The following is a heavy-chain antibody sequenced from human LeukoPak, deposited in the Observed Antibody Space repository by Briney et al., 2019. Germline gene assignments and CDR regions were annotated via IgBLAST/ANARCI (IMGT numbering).Heavy chain of an antibody. CDR2: IYHSGST. J-gene: IGHJ4*02. V-gene: IGHV4-4*02. Sequence: SETLSLTCAVSGGSISSSNWWSWVRQPPGKGLEWIGEIYHSGSTNYNPSLKSRVTISVDKSKNQFSLKLSSVTAADTAVYYCARAGSSYDYVYYFDYWGQGTLVTVSS. CDR1: GGSISSSNW. CDR3: ARAGSSYDYVYYFDY. D-gene: IGHD3-16*01.